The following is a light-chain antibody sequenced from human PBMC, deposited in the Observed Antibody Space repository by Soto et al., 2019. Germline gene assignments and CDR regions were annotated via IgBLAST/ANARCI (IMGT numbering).Light chain of an antibody. CDR2: DNS. Sequence: SYELTQPPSVSVAPGQTASIPCGGNNFGSNSVHWYQQKPGQAPVLLVYDNSARPSGIPERFSGCNSGNTATLTISRVEAGDEADYYCQVWDRTTDHVFGTGTKATVL. CDR3: QVWDRTTDHV. J-gene: IGLJ1*01. V-gene: IGLV3-21*02. CDR1: NFGSNS.